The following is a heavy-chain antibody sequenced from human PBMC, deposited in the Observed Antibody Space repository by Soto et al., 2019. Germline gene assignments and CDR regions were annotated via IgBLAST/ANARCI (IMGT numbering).Heavy chain of an antibody. J-gene: IGHJ4*02. D-gene: IGHD2-15*01. V-gene: IGHV3-30*03. CDR2: ISSDGSKK. CDR1: GFTFSNNG. CDR3: AMDLYGGSSRFDY. Sequence: QVQLVESGGGVVQPGRSLRLSCVASGFTFSNNGIHWVRQAPGKGLEWVAVISSDGSKKYYADSVKGRFTISRDNSKNTLYLQMNSLRAADTAVYYCAMDLYGGSSRFDYWGQGTLVTVSS.